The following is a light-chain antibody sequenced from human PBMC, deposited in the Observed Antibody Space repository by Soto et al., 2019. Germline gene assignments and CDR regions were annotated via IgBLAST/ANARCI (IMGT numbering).Light chain of an antibody. CDR2: GNT. Sequence: QSVLTQPPSVSGAPGQRVTISCTGSSSNIGAAYAVHWYQQLPGTAPKLLIYGNTNRPSGVPDRFSGSKSGTSASLAITGLQAEDEADYYCQSHDSSLSVVFAGGTKLTVL. CDR3: QSHDSSLSVV. CDR1: SSNIGAAYA. V-gene: IGLV1-40*01. J-gene: IGLJ2*01.